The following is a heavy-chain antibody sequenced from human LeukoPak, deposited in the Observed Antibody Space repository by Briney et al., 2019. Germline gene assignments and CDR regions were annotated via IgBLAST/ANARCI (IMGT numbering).Heavy chain of an antibody. V-gene: IGHV3-30-3*01. CDR3: ARDPDDSSGYYLDY. D-gene: IGHD3-22*01. Sequence: GGSLRLSCAASGFTFSSYAMHWVRQAPGKGLEWVAVISYDGSSKYYADSVKGRFTISRDNSKNTLYLQMNSLRAEDTAVYYCARDPDDSSGYYLDYWGQGTLVTVSS. J-gene: IGHJ4*02. CDR1: GFTFSSYA. CDR2: ISYDGSSK.